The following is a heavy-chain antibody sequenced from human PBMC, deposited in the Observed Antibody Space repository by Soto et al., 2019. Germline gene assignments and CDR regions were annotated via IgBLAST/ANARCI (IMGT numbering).Heavy chain of an antibody. CDR1: GGTFTSIA. D-gene: IGHD6-13*01. CDR2: IIPVLGTP. CDR3: ASSAGLDHLLNYYGLNV. V-gene: IGHV1-69*01. J-gene: IGHJ6*02. Sequence: QVHLVKSSAEVKKPGSSEKVSCKASGGTFTSIAFSWVRQAPGQGLEWMGGIIPVLGTPNYAQKFQARVTITADASTTTVHMELSSLRSDDTAVYYCASSAGLDHLLNYYGLNVWGQGTTVTV.